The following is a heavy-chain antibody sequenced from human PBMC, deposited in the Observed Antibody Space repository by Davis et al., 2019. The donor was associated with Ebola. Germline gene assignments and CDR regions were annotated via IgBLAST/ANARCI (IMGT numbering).Heavy chain of an antibody. D-gene: IGHD3-3*01. CDR3: AREGRVFGCDY. J-gene: IGHJ4*02. CDR2: LGTSADT. V-gene: IGHV3-23*01. Sequence: GESLKISCAASGFVFSSYVMSWVRRAPGKGLEWVSTLGTSADTYYADSVKGRFTISRDNSKNTLYLQMNGLRAEDTAVYYCAREGRVFGCDYWGQGALVTVSS. CDR1: GFVFSSYV.